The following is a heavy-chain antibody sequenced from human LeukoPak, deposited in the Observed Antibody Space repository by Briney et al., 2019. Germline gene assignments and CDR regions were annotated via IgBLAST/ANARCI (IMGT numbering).Heavy chain of an antibody. D-gene: IGHD3-9*01. CDR3: ARGYDILTGYQTFDY. J-gene: IGHJ4*02. CDR1: GFTFSSNW. CDR2: IKQDGSEK. V-gene: IGHV3-7*03. Sequence: PGGSLRLSCAASGFTFSSNWMSWVGQPPGKGLDWVANIKQDGSEKYYVDSVKGRFTISRDNAKSSLYLQMNSLRAEDTAVYYCARGYDILTGYQTFDYWGQGTLVTVSS.